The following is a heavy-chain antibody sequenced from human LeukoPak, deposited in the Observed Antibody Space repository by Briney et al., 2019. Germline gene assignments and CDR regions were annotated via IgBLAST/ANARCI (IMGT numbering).Heavy chain of an antibody. CDR3: ARAPKKYSSGWYFDY. J-gene: IGHJ4*02. Sequence: GGSLRLSCAASRFTFSSYDMHWVRQATGKGLEWVSAIGTAGDTYYPGSVKGRFTISRENAKNSLYLQMNSLRAGDTAVYYCARAPKKYSSGWYFDYWGQGTLVTVSS. CDR2: IGTAGDT. V-gene: IGHV3-13*01. CDR1: RFTFSSYD. D-gene: IGHD6-19*01.